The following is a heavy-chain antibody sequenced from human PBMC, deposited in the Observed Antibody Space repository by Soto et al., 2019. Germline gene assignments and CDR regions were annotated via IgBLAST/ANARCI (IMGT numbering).Heavy chain of an antibody. D-gene: IGHD2-21*02. V-gene: IGHV1-18*01. CDR2: ISAYNGNT. J-gene: IGHJ4*02. CDR1: GYTFTNFG. Sequence: QVQLVQSGAEVKKPGASVKVSCKTSGYTFTNFGLSWVRQAPGQGLEWMGWISAYNGNTNYAQNFQGRGTMTTDTATSTACMARRSLRSDDTAVYYCASGGTAIDYWGQGTLVTVAS. CDR3: ASGGTAIDY.